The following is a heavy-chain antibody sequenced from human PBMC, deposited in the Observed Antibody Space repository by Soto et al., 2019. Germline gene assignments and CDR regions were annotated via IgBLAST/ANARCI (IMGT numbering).Heavy chain of an antibody. Sequence: ASVKVSCKASGYTFTSYDINWVRQATGQGLEWMGWMDPNSGNTGYAQKFQGRVTMTRNTSISTAYMELSSLRSEDTDVYYCARARSGYSGYESYYYYYMDVWGKGTTVTVSS. J-gene: IGHJ6*03. D-gene: IGHD5-12*01. CDR3: ARARSGYSGYESYYYYYMDV. V-gene: IGHV1-8*01. CDR1: GYTFTSYD. CDR2: MDPNSGNT.